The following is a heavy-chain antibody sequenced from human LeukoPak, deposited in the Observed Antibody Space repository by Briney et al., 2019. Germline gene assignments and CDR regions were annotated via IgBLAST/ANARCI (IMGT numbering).Heavy chain of an antibody. CDR1: GFTFSSYA. J-gene: IGHJ5*02. CDR2: ISYDGSNK. CDR3: AREIYCSGGSCYPSPLDP. V-gene: IGHV3-30*04. D-gene: IGHD2-15*01. Sequence: PGGSLRLSCAASGFTFSSYAMHWVRQAPGKGLEGVAVISYDGSNKYYADSVKGRFTISRDNSKNTLYLQMNSLRAEDTAVYYCAREIYCSGGSCYPSPLDPWGQGTLVTVSS.